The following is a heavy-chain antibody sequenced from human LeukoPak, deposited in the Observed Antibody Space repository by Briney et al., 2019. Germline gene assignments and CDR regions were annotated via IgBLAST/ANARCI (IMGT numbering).Heavy chain of an antibody. D-gene: IGHD3-9*01. J-gene: IGHJ6*02. CDR1: GFTFSSYG. Sequence: GGSLRLSCAASGFTFSSYGMSWVRQAPGKGLEWVSAISGSGGSTYYADSVKGRFTISRDNSKNTLDLQMNSLRAEDTAVYYCAKVYYDILTGYRVDGMDVWGQGTTVTVSS. CDR2: ISGSGGST. CDR3: AKVYYDILTGYRVDGMDV. V-gene: IGHV3-23*01.